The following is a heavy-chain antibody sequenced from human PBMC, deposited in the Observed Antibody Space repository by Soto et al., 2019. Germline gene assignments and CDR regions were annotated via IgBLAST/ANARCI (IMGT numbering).Heavy chain of an antibody. D-gene: IGHD3-16*02. CDR2: ISGSGGST. V-gene: IGHV3-23*01. Sequence: GESLKISCAASGFTFSSYAMSWVRQAPGKGLEWVSAISGSGGSTYYADSVKGRFTISRDNSKNTLYLQMNSLRAEDTAVYYCAKRDYDYVWGSYRYVGFDYWGQGTLVTVSS. J-gene: IGHJ4*02. CDR3: AKRDYDYVWGSYRYVGFDY. CDR1: GFTFSSYA.